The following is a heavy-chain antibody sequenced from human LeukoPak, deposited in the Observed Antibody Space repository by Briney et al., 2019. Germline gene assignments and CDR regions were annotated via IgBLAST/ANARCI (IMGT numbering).Heavy chain of an antibody. Sequence: PGGSLRLPCAASGFTFSSYWMSWVRQAPGKGLEWVANIKQDGSEKYYVDSVKGRFTISRDNAKNSLYLQMNSLRAEDTAVYYCARVVVVPAARTFDYWGQGTLVTVSS. V-gene: IGHV3-7*04. J-gene: IGHJ4*02. CDR1: GFTFSSYW. CDR2: IKQDGSEK. CDR3: ARVVVVPAARTFDY. D-gene: IGHD2-2*01.